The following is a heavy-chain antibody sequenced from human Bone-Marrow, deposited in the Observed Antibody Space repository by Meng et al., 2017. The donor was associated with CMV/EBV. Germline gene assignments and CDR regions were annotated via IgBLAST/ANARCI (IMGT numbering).Heavy chain of an antibody. V-gene: IGHV3-21*01. CDR1: GFTFSSYW. CDR2: ISSSSNYI. D-gene: IGHD3-10*01. CDR3: AHKFGGYALAN. Sequence: GGSLRLSCVASGFTFSSYWMNWVRQAPGKGLEWVSSISSSSNYIYYADSVKGRFTISRDNAKNSVFLQMNSLRAEDTAVYYCAHKFGGYALANWAQGTLVTFSS. J-gene: IGHJ4*02.